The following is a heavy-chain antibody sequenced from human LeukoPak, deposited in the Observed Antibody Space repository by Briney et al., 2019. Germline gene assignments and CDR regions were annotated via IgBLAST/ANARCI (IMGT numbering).Heavy chain of an antibody. CDR3: ATHEVTAAAGTEFDS. V-gene: IGHV5-51*01. D-gene: IGHD6-25*01. J-gene: IGHJ4*02. CDR2: IFLADSDT. Sequence: GESLKISCQASGYKFTNYWIGWVRQMPGKGLKWMGVIFLADSDTRYSPSFEGQVTISADKSIYTAYLQWSSLQTSDTAIYYCATHEVTAAAGTEFDSWGQGTLVTVSS. CDR1: GYKFTNYW.